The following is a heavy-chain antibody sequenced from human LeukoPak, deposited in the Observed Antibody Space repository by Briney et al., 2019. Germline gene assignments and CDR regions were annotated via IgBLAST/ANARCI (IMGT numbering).Heavy chain of an antibody. CDR1: GFTFSSYW. D-gene: IGHD1-26*01. Sequence: GGSLRLSCAASGFTFSSYWMTWVRQAPGKGLEWVANISQDGSEKNYVNSVKGRFTISRDNAKNSLYLQMNSLRAEDTAVYYCARDGPEWEIPFDYWGQGTLVTVSS. J-gene: IGHJ4*02. V-gene: IGHV3-7*01. CDR2: ISQDGSEK. CDR3: ARDGPEWEIPFDY.